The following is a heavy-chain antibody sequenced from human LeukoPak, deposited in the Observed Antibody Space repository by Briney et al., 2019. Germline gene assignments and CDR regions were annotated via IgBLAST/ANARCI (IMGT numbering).Heavy chain of an antibody. Sequence: ASVTVSCKASGYIFTNYYLHWVRQAPGQGLEWMGIISPYVDSKTYAPKFQGRVTMTWDTSTRTVYMELTSLRSEDTAVYYCARGLRYFDWTRYYLDYWGQGILVNVSA. J-gene: IGHJ4*02. CDR1: GYIFTNYY. V-gene: IGHV1-46*01. CDR3: ARGLRYFDWTRYYLDY. CDR2: ISPYVDSK. D-gene: IGHD3-9*01.